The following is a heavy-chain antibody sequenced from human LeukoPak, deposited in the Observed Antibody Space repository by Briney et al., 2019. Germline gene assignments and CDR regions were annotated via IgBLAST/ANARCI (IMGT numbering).Heavy chain of an antibody. CDR1: GYTFTSYA. D-gene: IGHD6-13*01. J-gene: IGHJ4*02. CDR3: ARELMGSSWYQD. Sequence: ASVKVSCKASGYTFTSYAMHWVRQAPGQRLEWMGWINAGNGNTKYSQKFQGRVTITRDTSASTAYMGLSSLRSEDTAVYYCARELMGSSWYQDWGQGTLVTVSS. CDR2: INAGNGNT. V-gene: IGHV1-3*01.